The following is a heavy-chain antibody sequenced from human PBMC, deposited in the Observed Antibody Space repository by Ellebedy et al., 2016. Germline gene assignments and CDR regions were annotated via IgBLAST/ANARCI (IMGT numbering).Heavy chain of an antibody. CDR2: INAGNGNT. D-gene: IGHD2-21*02. CDR1: GYTFTSYA. V-gene: IGHV1-3*01. CDR3: ARRGLRFVSYFAMDV. J-gene: IGHJ6*02. Sequence: ASVKVSCXASGYTFTSYALHWVRQAPGQRLEWMGWINAGNGNTKYSQKFQGRVTITRDTSASTAYMELSSLRSEDTAVYYCARRGLRFVSYFAMDVWGQGTTVTVSS.